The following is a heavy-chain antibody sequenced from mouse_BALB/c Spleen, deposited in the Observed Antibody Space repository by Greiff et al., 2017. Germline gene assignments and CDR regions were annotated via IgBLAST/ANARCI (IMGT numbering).Heavy chain of an antibody. D-gene: IGHD1-1*01. J-gene: IGHJ2*01. V-gene: IGHV1-69*02. Sequence: VQLQQPGAELVRPGASVKLSCKASGYTFTSYWINWVKQRPGQGLEWIGNIYPSDSYTNYNQKFKDKATLTVDKSSSTAYMQLSSPTSEDSAVYYCTMSYYGDYFDYWGQGTTLTVSS. CDR3: TMSYYGDYFDY. CDR1: GYTFTSYW. CDR2: IYPSDSYT.